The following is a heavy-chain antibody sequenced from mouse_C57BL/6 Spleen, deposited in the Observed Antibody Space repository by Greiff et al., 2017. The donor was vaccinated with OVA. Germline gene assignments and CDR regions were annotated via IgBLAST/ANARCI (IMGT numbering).Heavy chain of an antibody. CDR1: GYTFTDYE. J-gene: IGHJ2*01. D-gene: IGHD3-2*02. Sequence: QVQLQQSGAELVRPGASVTLSCKASGYTFTDYEMHWVKQTPVHGLEWIGAIDPETGGTAYNQKFKGKAILTADKSSSTAYMELRSLTSEDSAVYYCTRGVGSSGYFDYWGQGTTLTVSS. V-gene: IGHV1-15*01. CDR2: IDPETGGT. CDR3: TRGVGSSGYFDY.